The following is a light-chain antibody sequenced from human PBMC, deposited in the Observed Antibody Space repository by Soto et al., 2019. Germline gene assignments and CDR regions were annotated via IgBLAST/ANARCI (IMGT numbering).Light chain of an antibody. CDR1: QSVRNG. V-gene: IGKV3-15*01. CDR3: QQYNDWTLYT. CDR2: GAS. Sequence: EIVMTQSPATLSVSPGERATLSCRASQSVRNGLAWYQQKPGQSPRLLIYGASTRAADVPARFSGSGSGTEFTLTISRLQSEDFAVYYCQQYNDWTLYTFGQGTKLEIK. J-gene: IGKJ2*01.